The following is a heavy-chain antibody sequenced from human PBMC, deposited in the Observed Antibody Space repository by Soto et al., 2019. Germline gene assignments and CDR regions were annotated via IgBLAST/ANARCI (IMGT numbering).Heavy chain of an antibody. J-gene: IGHJ4*02. Sequence: PSETLSLTCTVSGGSISSSSYSWGWIRQPPGKGLEWIGSIYYSGSTYYNPSLKSRVTISVDTSKNQFSLKLSSVTAADTAVYYCARHAGYSSSWFGYWGQGTLVTVSS. CDR2: IYYSGST. CDR3: ARHAGYSSSWFGY. V-gene: IGHV4-39*01. CDR1: GGSISSSSYS. D-gene: IGHD6-13*01.